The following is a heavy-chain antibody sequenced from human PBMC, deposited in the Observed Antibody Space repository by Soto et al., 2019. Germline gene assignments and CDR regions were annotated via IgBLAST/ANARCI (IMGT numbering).Heavy chain of an antibody. D-gene: IGHD5-12*01. J-gene: IGHJ4*02. CDR2: ISGSGGST. CDR1: GFTFSSYA. CDR3: AKSGLVATSYFDY. Sequence: EVQLLEYGGGLVQPGGSLRLSCAASGFTFSSYAMSWVRQAPGKGLEWVSAISGSGGSTYYADSVKGRFTISRDNSKNTLYLQMISLRAEDTAVYYCAKSGLVATSYFDYWGQGTLVTVSS. V-gene: IGHV3-23*01.